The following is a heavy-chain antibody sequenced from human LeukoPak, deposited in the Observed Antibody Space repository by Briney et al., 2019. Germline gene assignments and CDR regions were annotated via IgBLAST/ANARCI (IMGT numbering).Heavy chain of an antibody. CDR2: INPHNGNT. V-gene: IGHV1-18*01. CDR1: GYTFTTYG. Sequence: ASVKLSYKASGYTFTTYGVTWVRQAPGQGLEWVAWINPHNGNTNYAQNLQGRATVTTDASTSTAYMELRNLRSDDTALYYCARATRSFYYYMDVWGKGTTVTVS. CDR3: ARATRSFYYYMDV. D-gene: IGHD6-19*01. J-gene: IGHJ6*03.